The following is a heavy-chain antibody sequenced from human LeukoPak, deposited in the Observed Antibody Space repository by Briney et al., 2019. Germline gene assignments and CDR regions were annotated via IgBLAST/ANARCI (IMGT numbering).Heavy chain of an antibody. D-gene: IGHD4-17*01. Sequence: GGSLRLSCAASGFTFSSYSMNCVRQAPGKALEDVSYISSSSSTIYYPDSVKGRFTISRDSAKNSLYLQMNNLRAEDTAVYYCERGCYGDYINDYWGQGNLVTVSS. CDR3: ERGCYGDYINDY. CDR1: GFTFSSYS. J-gene: IGHJ4*02. CDR2: ISSSSSTI. V-gene: IGHV3-48*04.